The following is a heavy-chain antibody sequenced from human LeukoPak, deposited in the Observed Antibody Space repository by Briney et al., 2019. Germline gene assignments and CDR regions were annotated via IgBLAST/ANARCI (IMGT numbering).Heavy chain of an antibody. Sequence: SETLSLTCTVSGGSISSYYWSWIRQPPGKGLEWIGYIYYSGSTNYNPSLKSRVTISVDTSKNQFSLKLSSVAAADTAVYYCARGRYYFDYWGQGTLVTVSS. CDR1: GGSISSYY. CDR3: ARGRYYFDY. CDR2: IYYSGST. V-gene: IGHV4-59*01. J-gene: IGHJ4*02. D-gene: IGHD3-10*01.